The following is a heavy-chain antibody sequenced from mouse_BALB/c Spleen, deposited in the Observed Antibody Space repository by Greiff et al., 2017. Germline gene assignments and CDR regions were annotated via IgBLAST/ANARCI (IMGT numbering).Heavy chain of an antibody. CDR1: GYTFTSYT. Sequence: VHLVESGAELARPGASVKMSCKASGYTFTSYTMHWVKQRPGQGLEWIGYINPSSGYTNYNQKFKDKATLTADKSSSTAYMQLSSLTSEDSAVYYCARGGITTGYFDYWGQGTTLTVSS. V-gene: IGHV1-4*01. CDR2: INPSSGYT. D-gene: IGHD2-4*01. CDR3: ARGGITTGYFDY. J-gene: IGHJ2*01.